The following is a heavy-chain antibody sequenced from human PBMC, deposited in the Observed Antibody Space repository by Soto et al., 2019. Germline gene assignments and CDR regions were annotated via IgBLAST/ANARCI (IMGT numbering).Heavy chain of an antibody. V-gene: IGHV5-51*01. Sequence: GEYQTISCKASGYRFTNYWIGRVRQLSGKGLEWMGVIYPVDSYTKFSPSFQGQVTLSVDNSISTAYLQCISLKASDTAMYCCARQAYHFGGYSFVYWGQGTLVTVSS. CDR3: ARQAYHFGGYSFVY. J-gene: IGHJ4*02. D-gene: IGHD2-21*01. CDR1: GYRFTNYW. CDR2: IYPVDSYT.